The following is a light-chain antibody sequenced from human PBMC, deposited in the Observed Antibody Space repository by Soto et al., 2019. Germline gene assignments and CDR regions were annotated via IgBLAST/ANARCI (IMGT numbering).Light chain of an antibody. CDR1: RNYNL. V-gene: IGLV2-23*01. CDR2: EDT. J-gene: IGLJ3*02. CDR3: AGWDDSLRGWV. Sequence: QSALTQPASVSGSPGQSITISCTGTRNYNLVSWFQLHPGEAPKLLIYEDTKRPSGVSDRFSGSKSGNTASLTISGLRAEDEADYYCAGWDDSLRGWVFGGGTKVTVL.